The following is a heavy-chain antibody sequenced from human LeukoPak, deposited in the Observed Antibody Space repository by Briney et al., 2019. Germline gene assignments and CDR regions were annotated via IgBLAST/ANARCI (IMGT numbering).Heavy chain of an antibody. Sequence: GGSLRLSCEASGFAFSSHWMHWVRQAPGKGLVWVSNINGDEGSTGYADSVKGRFTTSRDNAKNTLYLHMNSLRVEDTAVYYCARDEVGAPPIDYWGQGALVTVSS. D-gene: IGHD1-26*01. CDR2: INGDEGST. CDR3: ARDEVGAPPIDY. V-gene: IGHV3-74*01. CDR1: GFAFSSHW. J-gene: IGHJ4*02.